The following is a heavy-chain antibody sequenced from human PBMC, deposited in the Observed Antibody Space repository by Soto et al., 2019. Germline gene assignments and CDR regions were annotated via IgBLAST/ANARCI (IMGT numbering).Heavy chain of an antibody. CDR2: INTSGGST. CDR3: ARGGDGYYYDRSGYYY. CDR1: GYTFTSYY. V-gene: IGHV1-46*01. D-gene: IGHD3-22*01. J-gene: IGHJ4*02. Sequence: ASVKVSCKASGYTFTSYYMHWVRQAPGQGLEWMGIINTSGGSTSYAQKFQGRVTMTRDTSTSTVYMELSSLRSEDTAVYYCARGGDGYYYDRSGYYYWGQGTLVTVSS.